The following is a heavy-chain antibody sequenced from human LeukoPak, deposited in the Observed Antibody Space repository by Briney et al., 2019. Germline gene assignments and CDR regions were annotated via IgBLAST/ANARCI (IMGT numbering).Heavy chain of an antibody. D-gene: IGHD2-21*02. CDR1: GGSISSNSYY. J-gene: IGHJ4*02. Sequence: PSETLSLTCNVSGGSISSNSYYWGWIRQHPGKGLEWIGYIYYSGSTNYNPSLKSRVTISVDTSKNQFSLKLSSVTAADTAVYYCARYAYCGGDCYQFDYWGQGTLVTVSS. V-gene: IGHV4-61*05. CDR3: ARYAYCGGDCYQFDY. CDR2: IYYSGST.